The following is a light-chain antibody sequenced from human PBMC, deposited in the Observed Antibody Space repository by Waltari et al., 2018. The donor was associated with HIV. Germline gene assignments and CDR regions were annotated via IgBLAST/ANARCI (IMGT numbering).Light chain of an antibody. Sequence: DIQLTQSPSFLSASVGDSVTVACRASQAISDFLAWYQQKPGIAPRLLIYDASTLYTGVPSRFRGSGSGTEFTLTISSLQPEDFASYYCQQLHTFPLTFGGGTKV. CDR3: QQLHTFPLT. CDR2: DAS. J-gene: IGKJ4*01. V-gene: IGKV1-9*01. CDR1: QAISDF.